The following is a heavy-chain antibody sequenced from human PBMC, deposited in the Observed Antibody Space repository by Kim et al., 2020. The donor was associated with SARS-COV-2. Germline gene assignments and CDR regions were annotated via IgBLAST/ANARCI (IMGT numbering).Heavy chain of an antibody. CDR3: SRNQRCSGGTCYLPNWFDP. CDR1: GYTFTNYA. CDR2: INAGNGDT. V-gene: IGHV1-3*01. D-gene: IGHD2-15*01. Sequence: ASVKVSCKASGYTFTNYALHWVRQAPGQRLEWMGWINAGNGDTKYSQKFQDRVIITRYTSASTAYMELSSLRSEDTAVYYCSRNQRCSGGTCYLPNWFDPWGQGAPVTVSS. J-gene: IGHJ5*02.